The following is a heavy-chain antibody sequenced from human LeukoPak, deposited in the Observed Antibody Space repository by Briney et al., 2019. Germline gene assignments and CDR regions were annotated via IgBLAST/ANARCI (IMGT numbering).Heavy chain of an antibody. J-gene: IGHJ4*02. CDR3: AKERPWELDY. V-gene: IGHV3-23*01. D-gene: IGHD1-26*01. CDR1: GFTLSSYA. Sequence: GGSLRLSCVTSGFTLSSYAMSWVRQAPGKGLEWVSGISGSGGSTYYADSVKGRFTISRDNSKNTLYLQMNSLRAEDTAVYYCAKERPWELDYWGQGTLVTVSS. CDR2: ISGSGGST.